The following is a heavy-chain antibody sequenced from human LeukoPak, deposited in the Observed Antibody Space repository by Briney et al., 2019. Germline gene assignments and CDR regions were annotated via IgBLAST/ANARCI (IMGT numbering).Heavy chain of an antibody. D-gene: IGHD6-6*01. Sequence: GASVKVSCKASGYTFTSYAISWVRQAPGQGLEWMGRIIPILGIANYAQKFQGRVTITADKSTSTAYMELSSLRSEDTAVYYCARAGRIAAPDGDYGGVDYWGQGTLVTVSS. CDR2: IIPILGIA. V-gene: IGHV1-69*04. CDR3: ARAGRIAAPDGDYGGVDY. J-gene: IGHJ4*02. CDR1: GYTFTSYA.